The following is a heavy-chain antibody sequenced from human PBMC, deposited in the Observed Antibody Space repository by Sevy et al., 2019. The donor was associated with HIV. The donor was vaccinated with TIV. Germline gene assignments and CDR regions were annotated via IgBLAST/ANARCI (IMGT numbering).Heavy chain of an antibody. V-gene: IGHV3-30-3*01. D-gene: IGHD3-22*01. J-gene: IGHJ4*02. Sequence: GGSLRLSCAASGFTSSSYAVHWVRQAPGKGLEWVAVISYDGSNKYYADSVKGRFTISRDNSKNTLYLQMNSLRAEDTAVYYCARGGYYDSSGYSTASHWGQGTLVTVSS. CDR3: ARGGYYDSSGYSTASH. CDR2: ISYDGSNK. CDR1: GFTSSSYA.